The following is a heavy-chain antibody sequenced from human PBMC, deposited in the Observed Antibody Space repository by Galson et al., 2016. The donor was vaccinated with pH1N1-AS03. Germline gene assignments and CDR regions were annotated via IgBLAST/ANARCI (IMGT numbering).Heavy chain of an antibody. CDR1: DSTFRTFG. D-gene: IGHD2/OR15-2a*01. J-gene: IGHJ3*02. Sequence: SVKVSCKASDSTFRTFGSGWVRQAPAQGLEWMGWISAHNGNTQYAQRVQGRATMNSDTSTTTAYLELRSLRTDDTSGYYCASGTFDAFDIWGQGTMVTVSS. V-gene: IGHV1-18*04. CDR2: ISAHNGNT. CDR3: ASGTFDAFDI.